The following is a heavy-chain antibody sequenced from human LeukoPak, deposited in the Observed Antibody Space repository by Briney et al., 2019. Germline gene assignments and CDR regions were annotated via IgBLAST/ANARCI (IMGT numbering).Heavy chain of an antibody. V-gene: IGHV4-31*03. J-gene: IGHJ4*02. CDR2: MYYSGST. CDR1: GGSISSGGYY. Sequence: SQTLSLTCTVSGGSISSGGYYWSWIRQHPGKGLELIGYMYYSGSTYFNPSLKSRVSISLDTSKNQFSLKLDSVTAADTAVYYCARTYYYGSGSYYPYFDYWGQGTVVTVSS. D-gene: IGHD3-10*01. CDR3: ARTYYYGSGSYYPYFDY.